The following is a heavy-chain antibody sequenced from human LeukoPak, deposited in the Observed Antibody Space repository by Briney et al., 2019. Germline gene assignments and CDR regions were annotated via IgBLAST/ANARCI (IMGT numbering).Heavy chain of an antibody. D-gene: IGHD3-10*01. CDR3: ARARGSGSYYTYYYGMDV. CDR1: GGTFSSYA. J-gene: IGHJ6*02. CDR2: IIPIFGTA. V-gene: IGHV1-69*05. Sequence: ASVKVSCKASGGTFSSYAISWVRQAPGQGLEWMGGIIPIFGTANYAQKFQGRVTITTDESTSTAYMELSSLRSEDTAVYYCARARGSGSYYTYYYGMDVWGRGTTVTVSS.